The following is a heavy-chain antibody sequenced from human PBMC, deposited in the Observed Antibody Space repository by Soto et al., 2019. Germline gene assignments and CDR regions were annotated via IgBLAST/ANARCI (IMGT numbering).Heavy chain of an antibody. CDR2: ISYDGLKK. J-gene: IGHJ1*01. V-gene: IGHV3-30-3*01. Sequence: VQLVESGGGVVQPGGSLKLSCAASGFNFNHFALNWGRQAPGKGPEWVAVISYDGLKKFYADSVKGRFTISRDTSTDTESLQMNDLRVEDTYVYYCARYGFIGTACHLQHCGQGTLVTVSS. CDR3: ARYGFIGTACHLQH. CDR1: GFNFNHFA. D-gene: IGHD3-16*02.